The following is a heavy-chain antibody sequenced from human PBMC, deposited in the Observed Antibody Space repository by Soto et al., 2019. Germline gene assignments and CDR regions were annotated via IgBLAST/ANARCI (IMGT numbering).Heavy chain of an antibody. CDR2: INPDGSDG. V-gene: IGHV3-7*01. CDR3: AREAF. Sequence: GGSLRLSCAASGYRFSRYWMSWVRQAPGKGLEWVANINPDGSDGYYVDSVKGRFTISRDNAKNSLFLQMDSLRDEDTAVYYCAREAFWGQGTLVTVSS. J-gene: IGHJ4*02. CDR1: GYRFSRYW.